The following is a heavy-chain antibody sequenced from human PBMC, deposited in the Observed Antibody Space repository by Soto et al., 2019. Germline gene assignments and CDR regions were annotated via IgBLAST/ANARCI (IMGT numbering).Heavy chain of an antibody. CDR1: CGSISSYY. V-gene: IGHV4-59*01. Sequence: SETLSLTCPFSCGSISSYYLSLIRQPPGKGLEWIGYIYYSGSTNYNPSLKSRVTISVDTSKNQFSLKLSSVTAADTAVYYCARRYGSAFDIWGQGTMVTVSS. CDR2: IYYSGST. D-gene: IGHD3-10*01. J-gene: IGHJ3*02. CDR3: ARRYGSAFDI.